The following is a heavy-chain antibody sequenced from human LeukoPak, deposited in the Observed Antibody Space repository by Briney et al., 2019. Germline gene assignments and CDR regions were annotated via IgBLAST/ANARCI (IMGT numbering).Heavy chain of an antibody. CDR3: AKVRDTRDWYKDAFGV. D-gene: IGHD6-19*01. CDR1: GFTFSSYA. V-gene: IGHV3-23*01. Sequence: PGGSLRLSCAASGFTFSSYAMSWVRQAPGKGLEWVSAITGTGGSTYYVASVKGRFTVSRDNSRNTLYLQMSSLRAEDSAMYYCAKVRDTRDWYKDAFGVWGQGTRVTVSS. CDR2: ITGTGGST. J-gene: IGHJ3*01.